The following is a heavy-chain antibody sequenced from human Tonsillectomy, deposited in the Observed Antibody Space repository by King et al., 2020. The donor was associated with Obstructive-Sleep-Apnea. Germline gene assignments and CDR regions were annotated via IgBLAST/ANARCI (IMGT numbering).Heavy chain of an antibody. Sequence: LQLQESGPGLVKPSQTLSLTCTVSGGSISSGDYYWSWIRQPPGKGLEWIGYIYYSGSTYYNPSLKIRVTISVDTSKNQFSLKLSSVTAADTDVYYCARVAVARGGDYWGQGTLVTVSS. CDR3: ARVAVARGGDY. CDR1: GGSISSGDYY. V-gene: IGHV4-30-4*01. D-gene: IGHD6-19*01. J-gene: IGHJ4*02. CDR2: IYYSGST.